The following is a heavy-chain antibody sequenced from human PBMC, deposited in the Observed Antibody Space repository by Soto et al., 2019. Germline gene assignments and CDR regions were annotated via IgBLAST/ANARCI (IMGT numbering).Heavy chain of an antibody. J-gene: IGHJ6*02. CDR3: EYNGQPPYYYYGMDV. D-gene: IGHD1-1*01. CDR2: ISGYNGDT. CDR1: GYTFSRYG. V-gene: IGHV1-18*01. Sequence: QGQLVQSGAEAKKPGASVKVSCKASGYTFSRYGISWVRQAPGQGLEWMGWISGYNGDTKYAQKVQGRVTMTIDTSKYTAYMELRGLTSDDTDIYYCEYNGQPPYYYYGMDVWGQGTTVTVSS.